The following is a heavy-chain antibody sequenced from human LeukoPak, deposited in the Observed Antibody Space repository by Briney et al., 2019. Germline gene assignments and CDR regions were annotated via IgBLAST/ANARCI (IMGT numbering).Heavy chain of an antibody. D-gene: IGHD3-3*01. Sequence: SVKVSCKASGGTFISYTISWVRQAPGQGLEWMGRIIPILGIANYAQKFQGRVTITADKSTSTAYMELSSLRSEDTAVYYCARDDFGVVQNDFPFDYWGQGTLVTVSS. CDR3: ARDDFGVVQNDFPFDY. J-gene: IGHJ4*02. V-gene: IGHV1-69*04. CDR1: GGTFISYT. CDR2: IIPILGIA.